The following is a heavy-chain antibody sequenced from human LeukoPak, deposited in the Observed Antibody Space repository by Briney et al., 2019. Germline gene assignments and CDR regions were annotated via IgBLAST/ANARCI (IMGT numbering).Heavy chain of an antibody. CDR3: ARVLSPVGATVFEADNWFDP. D-gene: IGHD1-26*01. V-gene: IGHV1-2*02. J-gene: IGHJ5*02. CDR1: GYTFAGYY. Sequence: ASVKVSCTASGYTFAGYYVHWVRQAPGQGLEWMGWINPNSGDTNYAQKFQGRVTMTRDTSISTAYMELSRLRSDDTAVYYCARVLSPVGATVFEADNWFDPWGQGTLVTVSS. CDR2: INPNSGDT.